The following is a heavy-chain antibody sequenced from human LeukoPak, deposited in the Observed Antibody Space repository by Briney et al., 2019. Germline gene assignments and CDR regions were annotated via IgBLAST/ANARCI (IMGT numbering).Heavy chain of an antibody. CDR2: FDPEDDER. CDR1: GHTLKDLS. V-gene: IGHV1-24*01. Sequence: ASVTVSCKAFGHTLKDLSIHWVRQAPGKGLEWLGGFDPEDDERMYAPEFQGRVTVTEDNSIDTAYMELTSLSSDDTGVYYCSTETAGNYWGQGTLVTVSS. J-gene: IGHJ4*02. CDR3: STETAGNY.